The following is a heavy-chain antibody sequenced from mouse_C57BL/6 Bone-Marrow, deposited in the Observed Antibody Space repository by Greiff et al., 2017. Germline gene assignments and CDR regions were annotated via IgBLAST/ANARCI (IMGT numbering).Heavy chain of an antibody. J-gene: IGHJ1*03. CDR1: GYTFTSYW. CDR3: ARHYDYDGYFDV. V-gene: IGHV1-69*01. CDR2: IDPPDSYT. Sequence: VQLQQPGAELVMPGASVKLSCKASGYTFTSYWMHWVKQRPGQGLEWIGEIDPPDSYTNYNQKFKGKSTLTVDKSSSTAYMQLSSLTSEDSAVYYCARHYDYDGYFDVWGTGTTVTVSS. D-gene: IGHD2-4*01.